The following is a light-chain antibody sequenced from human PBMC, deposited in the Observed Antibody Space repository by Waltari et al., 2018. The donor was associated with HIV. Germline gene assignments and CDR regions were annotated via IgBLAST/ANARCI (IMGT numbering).Light chain of an antibody. CDR1: QTIDTW. CDR3: QQFYIYPLT. V-gene: IGKV1-5*03. Sequence: DIQLTQSPSTLSASVGERVTITCRASQTIDTWMAWYQQKPGKAPKVLISKASSLESGVPSRFSGTGSGTEFTLIISSLQPDDLATYYCQQFYIYPLTFGGGTKVQIK. CDR2: KAS. J-gene: IGKJ4*01.